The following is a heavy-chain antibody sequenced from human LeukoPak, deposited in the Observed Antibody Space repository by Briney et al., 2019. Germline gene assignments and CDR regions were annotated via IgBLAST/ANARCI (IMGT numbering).Heavy chain of an antibody. CDR1: GGSISSSSYY. V-gene: IGHV4-39*01. CDR2: IYYSGST. CDR3: ARGMLLGYYGMDV. J-gene: IGHJ6*02. D-gene: IGHD2-8*01. Sequence: SETLSLTCTVSGGSISSSSYYWGWIRQPPGKGLEWIGSIYYSGSTYYNPSLKGRVTISVDTSKNQFSLKLSSVTAADTAVYYCARGMLLGYYGMDVWGQGTTVTVSS.